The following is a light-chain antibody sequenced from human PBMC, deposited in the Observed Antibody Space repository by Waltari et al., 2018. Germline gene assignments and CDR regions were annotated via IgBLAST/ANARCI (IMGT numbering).Light chain of an antibody. CDR2: KAS. CDR3: QQYNSYPYT. V-gene: IGKV1-5*03. CDR1: QITSPW. Sequence: DIQMTQSPSTLSASVGDRVTITCRASQITSPWVAWYQQKPGKAPKLLIYKASSLESGVPSRFSGSGSGTEFTLTISSLQPDDFATYYCQQYNSYPYTFGQGTKLEIK. J-gene: IGKJ2*01.